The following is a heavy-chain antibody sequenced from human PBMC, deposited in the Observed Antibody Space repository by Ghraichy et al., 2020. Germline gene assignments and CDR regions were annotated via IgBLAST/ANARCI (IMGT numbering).Heavy chain of an antibody. CDR3: ARDPTPGRYYYYMDV. CDR1: GFTFSSYW. V-gene: IGHV3-7*01. Sequence: GSLRLSCAASGFTFSSYWMSWVRQAPGKGLEWVANIKQDGSEKYYVDSVKGRFTISRDNAKNSLYLQMNSLRAEDTAVYYCARDPTPGRYYYYMDVWGKGTTVTVSS. CDR2: IKQDGSEK. D-gene: IGHD1-14*01. J-gene: IGHJ6*03.